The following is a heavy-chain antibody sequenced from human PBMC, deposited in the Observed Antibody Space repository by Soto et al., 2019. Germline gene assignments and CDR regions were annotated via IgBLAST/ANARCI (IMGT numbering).Heavy chain of an antibody. J-gene: IGHJ4*02. V-gene: IGHV3-21*01. CDR1: GFTFSSYS. CDR2: ISSSSSYI. D-gene: IGHD5-18*01. CDR3: ARDQPGYSYGYGLGY. Sequence: EVQLVESGGGLVKPGGSLRLSCAASGFTFSSYSMNWVRQAPGKGLEWVSSISSSSSYIYYADSVKGRFTISRDNAKNSLDLQMNSLRAEDTAVYYCARDQPGYSYGYGLGYWGQGTLVTVSS.